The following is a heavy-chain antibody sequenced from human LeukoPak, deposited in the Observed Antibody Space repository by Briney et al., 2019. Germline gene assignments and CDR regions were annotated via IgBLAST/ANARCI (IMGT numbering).Heavy chain of an antibody. V-gene: IGHV1-3*01. CDR3: ARGPSFPNWFDP. J-gene: IGHJ5*02. D-gene: IGHD3-16*02. Sequence: GASVKVSCKASGYTFTSYGISWVRQAPGQGLEWMGWINAGNGNTKYSQKFQGRVTITRDTSASTAYMEPSSLRSEDTAVYYCARGPSFPNWFDPWGQGTLVTVSS. CDR1: GYTFTSYG. CDR2: INAGNGNT.